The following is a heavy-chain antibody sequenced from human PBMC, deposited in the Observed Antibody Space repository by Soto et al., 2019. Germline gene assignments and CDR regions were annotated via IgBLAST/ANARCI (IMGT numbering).Heavy chain of an antibody. Sequence: GGSLRLSCAASGFTFSSYALSWVRQAPGKGLEWVSAISGSGGSTYYADSVKGRFTISRDNSKNTLYLQMNSLRAEDTAVYYCAIVRCSFHLGDFAYSGQGSLDTVSA. J-gene: IGHJ4*01. CDR1: GFTFSSYA. V-gene: IGHV3-23*01. D-gene: IGHD6-13*01. CDR2: ISGSGGST. CDR3: AIVRCSFHLGDFAY.